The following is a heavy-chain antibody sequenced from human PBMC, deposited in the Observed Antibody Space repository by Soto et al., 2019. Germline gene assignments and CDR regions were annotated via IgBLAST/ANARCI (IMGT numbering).Heavy chain of an antibody. J-gene: IGHJ6*01. Sequence: QVQLVQSGPEVGKPGASVKVSCKASGYTFTGYYLHWVRQAPGQVLEWMGYINPDSGRRRYAQKFQGTVTMTRDTSITTAYLELSSLKYDDSAIFYCALSFSQTNIDVWGQGTTVIVSS. V-gene: IGHV1-2*02. CDR1: GYTFTGYY. CDR2: INPDSGRR. CDR3: ALSFSQTNIDV.